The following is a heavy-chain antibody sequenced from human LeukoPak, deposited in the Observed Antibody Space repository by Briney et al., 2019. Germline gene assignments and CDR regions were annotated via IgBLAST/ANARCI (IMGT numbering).Heavy chain of an antibody. V-gene: IGHV4-4*07. J-gene: IGHJ5*02. Sequence: PSETLSLTCTVSGGSISSYYWSWIRQPAGKGLEWIGRIYTSGSTNYNPSLKSRVTMSVDTSKNQFSLKLSSVTAADTAVYYCAREDYCGDPNWFDPWGQGTLVTVSS. CDR3: AREDYCGDPNWFDP. CDR2: IYTSGST. CDR1: GGSISSYY. D-gene: IGHD4-17*01.